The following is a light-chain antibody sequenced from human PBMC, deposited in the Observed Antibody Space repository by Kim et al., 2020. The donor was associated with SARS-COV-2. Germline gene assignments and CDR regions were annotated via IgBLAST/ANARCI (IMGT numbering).Light chain of an antibody. Sequence: QTDPLACTGNSKNVGDQGAAWLQQHQGHPPKLLSYSDNNRPSGISEKLTASRSGNTASLTITGRQPEDEVDYYCSAWDSSLSAWVFGGGTQLTVL. CDR2: SDN. V-gene: IGLV10-54*01. CDR3: SAWDSSLSAWV. CDR1: SKNVGDQG. J-gene: IGLJ3*02.